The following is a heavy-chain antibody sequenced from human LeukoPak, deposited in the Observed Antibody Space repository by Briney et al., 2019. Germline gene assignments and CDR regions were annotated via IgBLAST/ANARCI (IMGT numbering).Heavy chain of an antibody. V-gene: IGHV3-30*04. J-gene: IGHJ4*02. CDR2: ISYDGTDK. Sequence: GGSLRLSCAASGFAFSSYAIHWVRQAPDKGLEWVAVISYDGTDKYYADFVKGRFTISRDNSKNMLYLQMNSLRAEDTAVYFCAGDQPYFDSWGQGTLVTVSS. CDR3: AGDQPYFDS. CDR1: GFAFSSYA.